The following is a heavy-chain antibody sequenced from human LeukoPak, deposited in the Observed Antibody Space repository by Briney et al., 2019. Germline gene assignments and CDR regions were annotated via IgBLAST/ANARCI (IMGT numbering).Heavy chain of an antibody. V-gene: IGHV5-51*01. CDR1: GYSFTSYW. D-gene: IGHD6-6*01. CDR3: ARQYSSSSIAAYGMDV. J-gene: IGHJ6*02. Sequence: GESLKISCKGSGYSFTSYWIGWVRQMPGKGLEWMGIIYPGDSDTRYSPSFQGQVTISADKSISTAYLQWSSLKASDTAMYYCARQYSSSSIAAYGMDVWGQGTTVTVSS. CDR2: IYPGDSDT.